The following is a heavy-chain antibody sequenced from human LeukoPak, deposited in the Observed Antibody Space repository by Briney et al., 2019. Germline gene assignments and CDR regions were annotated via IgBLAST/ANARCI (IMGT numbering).Heavy chain of an antibody. CDR2: ISWNSGSI. Sequence: GGSLRLSCAASGFTFDNYAMHWVRQAPGKGLEWVSGISWNSGSIDYADSVKGRFTISRDNAKNSLYLQMNSLRAEDTAVYYCARDALDTFDIWGQGTMVTVSS. J-gene: IGHJ3*02. V-gene: IGHV3-9*01. CDR1: GFTFDNYA. CDR3: ARDALDTFDI.